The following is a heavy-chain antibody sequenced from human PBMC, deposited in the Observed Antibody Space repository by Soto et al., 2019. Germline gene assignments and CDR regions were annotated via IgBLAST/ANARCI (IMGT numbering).Heavy chain of an antibody. V-gene: IGHV3-30-3*01. CDR1: GFTFSSYA. J-gene: IGHJ4*02. D-gene: IGHD6-6*01. Sequence: GWSLRLSCAASGFTFSSYAMHWVRQAPGKGLEWVAVISYDGSNKYYADSVKGRFTISRDNSKNTLYLQMNSLRAEDTAVYYCARDSYSSSALDYWGQGTLLTVSS. CDR2: ISYDGSNK. CDR3: ARDSYSSSALDY.